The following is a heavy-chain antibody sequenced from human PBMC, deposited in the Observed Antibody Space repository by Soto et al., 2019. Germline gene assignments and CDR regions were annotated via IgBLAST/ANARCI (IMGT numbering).Heavy chain of an antibody. J-gene: IGHJ6*02. CDR3: ARGYYDFWSGYYISPYGMDV. CDR1: GFTFSDYY. CDR2: ISSRGSSI. V-gene: IGHV3-11*01. Sequence: GGSLRLSCAVSGFTFSDYYMSWIRQAPGKGLEWVSYISSRGSSIYYADSVKGRFTISRDNAKNSLYLQMNGLKAEDTAVYYCARGYYDFWSGYYISPYGMDVWGQGTTVTVSS. D-gene: IGHD3-3*01.